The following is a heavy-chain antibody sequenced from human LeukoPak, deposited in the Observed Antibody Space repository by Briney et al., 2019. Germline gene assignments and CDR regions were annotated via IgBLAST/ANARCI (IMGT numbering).Heavy chain of an antibody. D-gene: IGHD3-10*01. CDR1: GFTFSSYG. J-gene: IGHJ4*02. CDR2: IRHDGSNE. CDR3: AKEVHPYASGTYYFAY. V-gene: IGHV3-30*02. Sequence: PGGSLRLSCGGSGFTFSSYGMHWVRQAAGKGREWAACIRHDGSNEYYADSVEGRFTVSRDNSENTLFLQMNSLRVEEMAVYYCAKEVHPYASGTYYFAYWGRGTLVTVSS.